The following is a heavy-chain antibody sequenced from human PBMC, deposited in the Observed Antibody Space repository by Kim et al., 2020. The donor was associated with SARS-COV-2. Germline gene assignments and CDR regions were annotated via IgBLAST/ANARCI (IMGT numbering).Heavy chain of an antibody. V-gene: IGHV4-39*01. D-gene: IGHD2-21*01. CDR1: GGSISSDSYY. J-gene: IGHJ6*02. CDR3: AGLGHQYFYCVMDV. Sequence: SETLSLTCTVSGGSISSDSYYWGWIRRPPGKGLEWIGSIYYSGSIYYNPSLKSRVTMSVDTSKNQFSLKLSSVTAADTAVYYCAGLGHQYFYCVMDVWGQGTTVTVSS. CDR2: IYYSGSI.